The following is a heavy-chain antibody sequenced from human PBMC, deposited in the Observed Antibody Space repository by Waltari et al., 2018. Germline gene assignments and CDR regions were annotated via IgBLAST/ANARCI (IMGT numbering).Heavy chain of an antibody. CDR2: IYYSGST. V-gene: IGHV4-39*01. D-gene: IGHD6-13*01. CDR1: GGSISSSSYY. J-gene: IGHJ4*02. Sequence: QLQLQESGPGLVKPSETLSLTCTVSGGSISSSSYYWGWIRQPPGKGLEWIGSIYYSGSTYYNPSLKSRVTISVDTSKNQFSLKLSSVTAADTAVYYCARHRQLARVDYWGQGTLVTVSS. CDR3: ARHRQLARVDY.